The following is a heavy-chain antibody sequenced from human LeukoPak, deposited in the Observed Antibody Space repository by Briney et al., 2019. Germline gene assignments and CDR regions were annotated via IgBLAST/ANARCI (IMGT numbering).Heavy chain of an antibody. D-gene: IGHD6-13*01. CDR2: IYTRGST. CDR3: TSLQAGTNGSRWFYFDF. V-gene: IGHV4-4*09. Sequence: SETLSHTCTVSGGSISSYHWNWIRQPPGKELEWIGDIYTRGSTSYNPSLKSRVTFSADTPKNQFSLKLRSMPAADTAVDYCTSLQAGTNGSRWFYFDFWGQGTLVTVSS. CDR1: GGSISSYH. J-gene: IGHJ4*02.